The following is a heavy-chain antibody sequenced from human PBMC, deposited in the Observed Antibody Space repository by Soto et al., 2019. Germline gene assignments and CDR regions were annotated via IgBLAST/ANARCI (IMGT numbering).Heavy chain of an antibody. J-gene: IGHJ6*02. CDR1: GYTFTIYD. CDR2: MNPNSGNT. CDR3: ARQLPSSGSYYYYYGMDV. V-gene: IGHV1-8*01. Sequence: ASVKVSCRASGYTFTIYDINWVRQATGQGLEWMGWMNPNSGNTGYAQKFQGRVTMTRNTSISTAYMELSSLRSEDTAVYYCARQLPSSGSYYYYYGMDVWGQGTTVTVSS. D-gene: IGHD6-19*01.